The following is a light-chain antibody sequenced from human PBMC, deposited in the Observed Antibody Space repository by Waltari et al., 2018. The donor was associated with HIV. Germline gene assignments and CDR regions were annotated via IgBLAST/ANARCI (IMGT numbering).Light chain of an antibody. V-gene: IGLV5-45*03. CDR1: SGINVSSYR. CDR3: MIWHSSAVV. J-gene: IGLJ2*01. CDR2: YNSDSDN. Sequence: QAVLTQPSSLSSSPGASASLTCTLRSGINVSSYRIYWYQQKPGSPPHYLKRYNSDSDNQQGSGVPSRFSGSKDVSANAGILLISGLQSEDEADYYCMIWHSSAVVFGGGTKLTVL.